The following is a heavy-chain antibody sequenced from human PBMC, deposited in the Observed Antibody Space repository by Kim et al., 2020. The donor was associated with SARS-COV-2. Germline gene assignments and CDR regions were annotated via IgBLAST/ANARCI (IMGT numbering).Heavy chain of an antibody. CDR3: TTDGPYTGDAFDI. V-gene: IGHV3-15*01. D-gene: IGHD2-2*02. J-gene: IGHJ3*02. Sequence: YAAPVKGRFTISRDDSKNTLYLQMNSLKTEDTAVYYCTTDGPYTGDAFDIWGQGTMVTVSS.